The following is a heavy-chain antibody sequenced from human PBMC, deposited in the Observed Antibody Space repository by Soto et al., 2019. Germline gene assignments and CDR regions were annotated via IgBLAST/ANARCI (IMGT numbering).Heavy chain of an antibody. CDR2: ISSSSSYT. V-gene: IGHV3-11*05. CDR3: ARALITGDWFDP. J-gene: IGHJ5*02. D-gene: IGHD1-20*01. Sequence: PGGSLRLSCAASGFTFSDYYMSWIRQAPGKGLEWVSYISSSSSYTNYADSVKGRFTISRDNAKNSLYLQMNSLRTEDTAVYYYARALITGDWFDPWGQGTLVTVSS. CDR1: GFTFSDYY.